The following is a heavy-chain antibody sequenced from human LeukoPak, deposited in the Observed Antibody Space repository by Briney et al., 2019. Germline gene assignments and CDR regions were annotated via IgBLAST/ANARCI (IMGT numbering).Heavy chain of an antibody. D-gene: IGHD3-22*01. CDR2: INHSGST. Sequence: PSETLSLTCAVYGGSFSGYYWSWIRQPPGKGLEWIGEINHSGSTNYNPSLKSRVTISVDTSKNQFSLKLSSVPAADTAVYYCARGRYDSSGYYPDYWGQGTLVTVSS. CDR1: GGSFSGYY. J-gene: IGHJ4*02. V-gene: IGHV4-34*01. CDR3: ARGRYDSSGYYPDY.